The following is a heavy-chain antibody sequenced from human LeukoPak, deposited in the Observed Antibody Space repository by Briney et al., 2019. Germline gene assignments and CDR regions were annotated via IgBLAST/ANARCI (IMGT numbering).Heavy chain of an antibody. D-gene: IGHD3-10*01. V-gene: IGHV3-7*01. Sequence: GGSLRLSCAASGFTFSSYWMSWVRQAPGEGLEWVANIKQDGSEKYYVDSVKGRFTISRDNAKNSLYLQMNSLRVEDTAVYYCARERYHGSGAPKYDFWGQGTLVTVSS. J-gene: IGHJ4*02. CDR1: GFTFSSYW. CDR2: IKQDGSEK. CDR3: ARERYHGSGAPKYDF.